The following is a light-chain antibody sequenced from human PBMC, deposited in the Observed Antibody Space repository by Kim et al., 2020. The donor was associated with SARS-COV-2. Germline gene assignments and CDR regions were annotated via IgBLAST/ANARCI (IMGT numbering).Light chain of an antibody. V-gene: IGKV3-20*01. Sequence: SPGERATLSCRASQSISSSYLAWYQQKPGQAPRLLSYGASSRATGIPDRFSGSGSGTDFTLTISRVEPEDFAVYHCQQYGNSPITFGQGTRLEIK. J-gene: IGKJ5*01. CDR2: GAS. CDR3: QQYGNSPIT. CDR1: QSISSSY.